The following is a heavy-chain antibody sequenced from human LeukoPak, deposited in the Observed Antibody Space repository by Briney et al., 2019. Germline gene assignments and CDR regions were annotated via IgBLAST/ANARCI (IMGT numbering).Heavy chain of an antibody. CDR1: GGSISSYY. D-gene: IGHD1-1*01. V-gene: IGHV4-59*01. CDR2: ISYSGRT. CDR3: ARHRVGTTYDH. Sequence: SETLSLTCTVSGGSISSYYWSWIRQPPGKGLEWIGYISYSGRTDYNPSLKSRVTISVETSENHFSLKLTSVTAADTAVYYCARHRVGTTYDHWGQGTLVTVSS. J-gene: IGHJ4*02.